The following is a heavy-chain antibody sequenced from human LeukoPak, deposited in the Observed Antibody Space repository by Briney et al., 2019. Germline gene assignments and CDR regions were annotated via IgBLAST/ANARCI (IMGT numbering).Heavy chain of an antibody. V-gene: IGHV3-9*01. J-gene: IGHJ4*02. Sequence: PGGSLRLSCAASGFIFDDYAMHWVRQAPGKGLEWVSSISWNSGTTGYADSVRGRFTISRDNAKNSLYLQMNTLRAEDTALYYCVKAHLVLTAYSPFDYWGQGTLVTVSS. CDR2: ISWNSGTT. D-gene: IGHD3-9*01. CDR3: VKAHLVLTAYSPFDY. CDR1: GFIFDDYA.